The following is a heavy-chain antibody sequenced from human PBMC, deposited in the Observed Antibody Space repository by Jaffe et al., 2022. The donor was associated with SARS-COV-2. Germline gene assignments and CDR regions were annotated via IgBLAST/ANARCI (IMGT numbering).Heavy chain of an antibody. J-gene: IGHJ6*02. CDR1: GYTFTSYY. CDR3: ARVGLEWPYPSYGMDV. V-gene: IGHV1-46*01. CDR2: INPSGGST. Sequence: QVQLVQSGAEVKKPGASVKVSCKASGYTFTSYYMHWVRQAPGQGLEWMGIINPSGGSTSYAQKFQGRVTMTRDTSTSTVYMELSSLRSEDTAVYYCARVGLEWPYPSYGMDVWGQGTTVTVSS. D-gene: IGHD3-3*01.